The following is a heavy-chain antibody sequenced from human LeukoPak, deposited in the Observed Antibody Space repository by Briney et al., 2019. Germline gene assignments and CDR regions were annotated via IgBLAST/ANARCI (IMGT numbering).Heavy chain of an antibody. CDR1: GFTFRNFN. D-gene: IGHD6-13*01. Sequence: PGGSLRLSCAASGFTFRNFNMNWVRQAPGKGLEWVSSISSGSDDIYYADSVRGRFAISRDNGKNSMYLHMNSLRAEDTAIYYCARETGSGWYYFDYWGQGTLVTVSS. CDR3: ARETGSGWYYFDY. J-gene: IGHJ4*02. V-gene: IGHV3-21*01. CDR2: ISSGSDDI.